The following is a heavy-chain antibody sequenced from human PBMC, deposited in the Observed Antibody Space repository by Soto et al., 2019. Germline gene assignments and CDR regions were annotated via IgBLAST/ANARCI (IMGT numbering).Heavy chain of an antibody. CDR2: IDPSDSYT. CDR3: ARKAATVDTFDD. V-gene: IGHV5-10-1*01. Sequence: WESLKISCKGSGYSFTSYWISWVRQMPGKGLEWMGRIDPSDSYTNYSPSFQGHVTISADKSISTAYLQWSSLKASDTAMYYCARKAATVDTFDDWGQGTLVTVSS. J-gene: IGHJ4*02. CDR1: GYSFTSYW. D-gene: IGHD4-17*01.